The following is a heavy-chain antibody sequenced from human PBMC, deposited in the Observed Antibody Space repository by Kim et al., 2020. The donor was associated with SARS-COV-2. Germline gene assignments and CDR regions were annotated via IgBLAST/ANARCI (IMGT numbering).Heavy chain of an antibody. CDR1: GFTFSGSA. D-gene: IGHD6-19*01. CDR2: IKSRPKSYAT. J-gene: IGHJ4*02. V-gene: IGHV3-73*01. Sequence: GGSLRLSCAASGFTFSGSAMHWVRQASGKGLEWVGRIKSRPKSYATAYAASVKGRFTISRDDSKNTAFLQMNSLKAEDTAVYYCTRHDDGQEKWLVDWGQGTLVTVSS. CDR3: TRHDDGQEKWLVD.